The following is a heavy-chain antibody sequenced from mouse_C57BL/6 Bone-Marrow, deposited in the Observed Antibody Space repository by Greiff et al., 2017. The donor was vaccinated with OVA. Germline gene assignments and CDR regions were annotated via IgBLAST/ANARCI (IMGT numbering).Heavy chain of an antibody. CDR2: IDPSDSYT. CDR3: AREGAY. CDR1: GYTFTSYW. V-gene: IGHV1-50*01. Sequence: QVQLQQPGAELVKPGASVKLSCKASGYTFTSYWMQWVKQRPGQGLEWIGEIDPSDSYTNYNQKFKGKATLTVDTSSSTAYMQLSSLTSEDSAVYYCAREGAYWGQGTLGTVSA. J-gene: IGHJ3*01.